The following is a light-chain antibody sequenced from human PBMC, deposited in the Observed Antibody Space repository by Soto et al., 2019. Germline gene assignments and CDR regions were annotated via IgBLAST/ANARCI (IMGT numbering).Light chain of an antibody. CDR3: MQALQTPLT. CDR1: QRLVHDNGFYF. CDR2: LGS. J-gene: IGKJ4*01. V-gene: IGKV2-28*01. Sequence: DIVLTQSPLSLSVTPGEPASISCKSSQRLVHDNGFYFLNWYLQRPGQSPQLLISLGSSRASGVPDRFSGSASGTDFTLIISRVEAEDVGVYYCMQALQTPLTFGGGTKVEIK.